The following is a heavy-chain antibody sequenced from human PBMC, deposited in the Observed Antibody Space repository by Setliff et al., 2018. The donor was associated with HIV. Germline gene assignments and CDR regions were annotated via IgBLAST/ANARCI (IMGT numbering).Heavy chain of an antibody. D-gene: IGHD6-13*01. J-gene: IGHJ4*02. CDR2: LYNSGST. CDR1: GESISNFY. Sequence: SETLSLTCAVSGESISNFYWSWIRQPPGRGLEWIGYLYNSGSTKYNPSLKSRVTISLDMSRNQLSLNLRSVTAADTALYYCALWGYSNAGGFDYWGQGTLVTVSS. V-gene: IGHV4-4*08. CDR3: ALWGYSNAGGFDY.